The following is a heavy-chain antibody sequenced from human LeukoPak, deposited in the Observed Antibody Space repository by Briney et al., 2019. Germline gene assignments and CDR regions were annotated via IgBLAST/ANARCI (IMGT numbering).Heavy chain of an antibody. CDR2: ISNDGSNI. CDR1: GFTFSSYG. Sequence: GGSLRLSCAASGFTFSSYGMHWVRQVPGKGLEWVAVISNDGSNIQYGDSAKGRFTISRDNSKNTVFLHMNSLRSEDTAVYYCAKDPYRVIVATGNYLDPWGQGTLVTVSS. CDR3: AKDPYRVIVATGNYLDP. V-gene: IGHV3-30*18. D-gene: IGHD2-21*01. J-gene: IGHJ5*02.